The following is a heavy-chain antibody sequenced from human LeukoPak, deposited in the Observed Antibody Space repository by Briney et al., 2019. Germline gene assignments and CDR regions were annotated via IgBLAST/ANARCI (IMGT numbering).Heavy chain of an antibody. J-gene: IGHJ4*02. CDR1: GFTFSSYA. CDR2: LRGNGDT. V-gene: IGHV3-23*01. CDR3: AIMHGYYDGSGYWVQ. D-gene: IGHD3-22*01. Sequence: GGSLTLSCAASGFTFSSYAMRWVREAPARGLEWVSSLRGNGDTFYADSVKGRFTLSRDDSRNTVYLQLNNLRVEDTAVYYCAIMHGYYDGSGYWVQWGQGTLVTVSS.